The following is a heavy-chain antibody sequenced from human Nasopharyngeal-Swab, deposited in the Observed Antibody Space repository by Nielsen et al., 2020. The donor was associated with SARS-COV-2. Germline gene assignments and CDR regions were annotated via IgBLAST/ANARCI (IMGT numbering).Heavy chain of an antibody. Sequence: SETLSLTCTVSGGSISSSSYYWGWIRQPPGKGLEWIGSIYYSGSTYYNPSLKSRVTISVDTSKNQFSLKLSSVTAADTAVYYCAKDKAYTGLITMGTSDAFDIWGQGTMVTVSS. V-gene: IGHV4-39*02. CDR1: GGSISSSSYY. CDR2: IYYSGST. CDR3: AKDKAYTGLITMGTSDAFDI. D-gene: IGHD3-10*01. J-gene: IGHJ3*02.